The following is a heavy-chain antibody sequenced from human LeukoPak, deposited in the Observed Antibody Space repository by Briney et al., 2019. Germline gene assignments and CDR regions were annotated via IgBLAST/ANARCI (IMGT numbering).Heavy chain of an antibody. V-gene: IGHV3-21*01. Sequence: GGSLRLSCAASGFSFSSSTMNWVRQAPGRGLEWVSSISSSGSSIYYADSVKGRFTISRDNAKNSLYLQMNSLRAEDTAVYYCARDSYGSGSYYRIDYWGQGTLVTVSS. J-gene: IGHJ4*02. CDR2: ISSSGSSI. CDR3: ARDSYGSGSYYRIDY. CDR1: GFSFSSST. D-gene: IGHD3-10*01.